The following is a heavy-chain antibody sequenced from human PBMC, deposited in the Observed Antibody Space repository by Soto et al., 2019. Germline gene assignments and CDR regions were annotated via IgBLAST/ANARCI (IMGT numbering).Heavy chain of an antibody. CDR3: GRARYLLVDQPLYFEY. CDR2: ISFSGTIT. Sequence: PGGSLRLSCAASGFTFKNYAMGWIRQAPGKGLEWISVISFSGTITLYADSAKGRFTISRDFSNNTLSLQMSSLRADDTAVYYCGRARYLLVDQPLYFEYWGQGTLVTVSS. J-gene: IGHJ4*02. CDR1: GFTFKNYA. V-gene: IGHV3-23*01. D-gene: IGHD2-15*01.